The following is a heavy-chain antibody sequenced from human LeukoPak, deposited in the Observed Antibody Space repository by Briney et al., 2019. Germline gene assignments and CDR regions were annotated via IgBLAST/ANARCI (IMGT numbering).Heavy chain of an antibody. J-gene: IGHJ5*02. V-gene: IGHV3-21*01. CDR3: ARDLYSILATAAGPS. D-gene: IGHD6-13*01. CDR2: ISSSSSYI. Sequence: GGPLRLSCAASGFTFSSYSMNWVRQAPGKGLEWVSSISSSSSYIYCADSVKGRFTISRDNAKNSLYLQMNSLRAEDTAVYYCARDLYSILATAAGPSWGQGTLVTVSS. CDR1: GFTFSSYS.